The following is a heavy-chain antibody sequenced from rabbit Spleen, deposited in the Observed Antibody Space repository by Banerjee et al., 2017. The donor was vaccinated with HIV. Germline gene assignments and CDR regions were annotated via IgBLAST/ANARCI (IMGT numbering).Heavy chain of an antibody. D-gene: IGHD8-1*01. J-gene: IGHJ6*01. CDR1: GVSFNFNSY. V-gene: IGHV1S45*01. Sequence: QEQLVESGGDLVKPGASLTLTCTASGVSFNFNSYMCWVRQAPGKGLEWIGCVDVGSPDFTYFATWAKGRFTISKTSSTTVTLQMTSLTAADTATYFCARDAATSFSSYGMDLWGPGTLVTVS. CDR3: ARDAATSFSSYGMDL. CDR2: VDVGSPDFT.